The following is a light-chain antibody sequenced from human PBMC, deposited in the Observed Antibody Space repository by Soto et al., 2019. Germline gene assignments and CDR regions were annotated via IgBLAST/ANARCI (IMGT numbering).Light chain of an antibody. CDR3: QQYEMFPIT. Sequence: DIQMTQSPSILSAIVRDKATITCRASQRISSWVAWYQQKPGKAPKLLSDEASNMETGVPSRVTGSGSGTDVTFTISSLQPEDIATYYCQQYEMFPITFGQGTRLEIK. V-gene: IGKV1-5*01. CDR1: QRISSW. CDR2: EAS. J-gene: IGKJ5*01.